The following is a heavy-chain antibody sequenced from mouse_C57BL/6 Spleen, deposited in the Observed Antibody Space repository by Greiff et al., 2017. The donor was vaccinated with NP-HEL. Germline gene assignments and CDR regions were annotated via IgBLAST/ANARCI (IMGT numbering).Heavy chain of an antibody. CDR2: INYDGSST. Sequence: EVMLVESEGGLVQPGSSMKLSCTASGFTFSDYYMAWVRQVPETGLEWVANINYDGSSTYYLDSLKSRFIISRDNAKNILYLQMSSLKSEDTATYYCARDSVYDHFDYWGQGTTLTVSS. V-gene: IGHV5-16*01. CDR1: GFTFSDYY. D-gene: IGHD2-3*01. CDR3: ARDSVYDHFDY. J-gene: IGHJ2*01.